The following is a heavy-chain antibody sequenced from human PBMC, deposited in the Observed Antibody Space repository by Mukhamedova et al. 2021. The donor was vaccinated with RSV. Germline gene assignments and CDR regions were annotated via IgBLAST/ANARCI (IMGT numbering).Heavy chain of an antibody. V-gene: IGHV1-69-2*01. D-gene: IGHD1-26*01. Sequence: VQQAPGKGLEWMGLVDPEDGETIYAEKFQGRVTITADTSTDTAYMELSSLRSEDTAVYYCATDPVIVGATSSMDVWGQGTTVTVS. CDR3: ATDPVIVGATSSMDV. J-gene: IGHJ6*02. CDR2: VDPEDGET.